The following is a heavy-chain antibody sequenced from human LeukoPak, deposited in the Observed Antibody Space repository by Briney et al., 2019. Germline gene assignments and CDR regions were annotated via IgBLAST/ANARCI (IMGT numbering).Heavy chain of an antibody. Sequence: GGSLRLSCEASGFSFSSYWMTWVRQPPGKGPEWVANIRQDESERYSADSVKDRFTISRDNAKKSVYLHMSSLRAEDTALYYCARLSAYYYGSYFYYYMDVWGKGTTVTVSS. D-gene: IGHD3-10*01. V-gene: IGHV3-7*01. CDR1: GFSFSSYW. J-gene: IGHJ6*03. CDR2: IRQDESER. CDR3: ARLSAYYYGSYFYYYMDV.